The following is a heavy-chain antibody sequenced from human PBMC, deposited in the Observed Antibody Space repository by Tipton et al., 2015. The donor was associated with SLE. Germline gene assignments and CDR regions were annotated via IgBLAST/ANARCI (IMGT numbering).Heavy chain of an antibody. J-gene: IGHJ6*03. V-gene: IGHV4-4*02. D-gene: IGHD4-11*01. CDR3: ARGSSTVTTRLGYYYYYMDV. Sequence: TLSLTCAVYGGSISSRNWWSWIRQPPGKGLEWIGEIDHSGSTNYNPSLKSRVTISVDTSKNQFSLKLSSVTAADTAVYYCARGSSTVTTRLGYYYYYMDVWGKGTTVTVSS. CDR1: GGSISSRNW. CDR2: IDHSGST.